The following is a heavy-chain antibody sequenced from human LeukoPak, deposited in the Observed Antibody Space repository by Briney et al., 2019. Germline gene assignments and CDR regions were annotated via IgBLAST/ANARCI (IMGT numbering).Heavy chain of an antibody. V-gene: IGHV1-2*02. D-gene: IGHD3-22*01. CDR1: GYTFTGYY. Sequence: ASVKVSCNASGYTFTGYYMHWVRQAPGQGLEWMGWINPNSGGTNYAQKFQGRVTMTRDTSISTAYMELSRLRSDDTAVYYCARDPDIVVAANWFDPWGQGTLVTVS. J-gene: IGHJ5*02. CDR2: INPNSGGT. CDR3: ARDPDIVVAANWFDP.